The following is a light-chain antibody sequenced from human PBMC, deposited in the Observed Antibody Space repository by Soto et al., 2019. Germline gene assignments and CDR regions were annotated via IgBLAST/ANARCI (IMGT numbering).Light chain of an antibody. V-gene: IGLV2-14*01. CDR2: DVS. CDR3: SSYTSSSTLSV. CDR1: SSDVGGYNY. J-gene: IGLJ1*01. Sequence: QSVLTQLASVSGSPGQSITISCTGTSSDVGGYNYVSWYQQHPGKAPKLMIYDVSNRPSGVSNRFSGSKSGNTASLTISGLQAEDEADYYCSSYTSSSTLSVFGTGTKLTVL.